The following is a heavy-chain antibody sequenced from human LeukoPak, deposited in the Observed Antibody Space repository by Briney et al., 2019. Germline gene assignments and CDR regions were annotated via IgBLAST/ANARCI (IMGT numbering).Heavy chain of an antibody. CDR1: GGSVTSTNW. CDR3: ARFNYYDSNGYIDY. J-gene: IGHJ4*02. V-gene: IGHV4-31*11. Sequence: SETLSLTCDVSGGSVTSTNWWTWVRQHPGKGLEWIGYIFYSGSTYHNPSLKSRVTIAVDTSIRQFSLKLSSVTAADTAVYYCARFNYYDSNGYIDYWGQGILVTVSS. CDR2: IFYSGST. D-gene: IGHD3-22*01.